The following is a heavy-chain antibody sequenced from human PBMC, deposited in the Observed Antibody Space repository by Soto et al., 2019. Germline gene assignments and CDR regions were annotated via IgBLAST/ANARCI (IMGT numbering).Heavy chain of an antibody. V-gene: IGHV1-24*01. CDR2: FDPEDGET. CDR3: ATAAPITKAFDS. D-gene: IGHD3-10*01. Sequence: ASVKVSCKVSGYTLTELSMHWVRQAPGKGLEWMGGFDPEDGETIYAQKFQGRVTMTEDTSTDTAYMELSSLRSEDTAVYYCATAAPITKAFDSWGQGTMVTVSS. J-gene: IGHJ3*02. CDR1: GYTLTELS.